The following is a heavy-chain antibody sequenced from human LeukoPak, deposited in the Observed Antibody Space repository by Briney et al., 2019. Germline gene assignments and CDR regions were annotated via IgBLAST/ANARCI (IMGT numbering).Heavy chain of an antibody. CDR3: ARQMYGSGSNWFDP. D-gene: IGHD3-10*01. V-gene: IGHV1-46*01. J-gene: IGHJ5*02. CDR2: INPSGGIT. Sequence: ASVKVSCKASGYTFTSYYMHWVRQAPGQGLEWMGIINPSGGITSYAQKFQGRVTMTTDTSTSTAYMELRSLRSDDTAVYYCARQMYGSGSNWFDPWGQGTLVTVSS. CDR1: GYTFTSYY.